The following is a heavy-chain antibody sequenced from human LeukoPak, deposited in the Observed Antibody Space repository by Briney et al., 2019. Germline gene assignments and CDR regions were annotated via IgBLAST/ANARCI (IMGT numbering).Heavy chain of an antibody. CDR2: IYYSGST. Sequence: SETLSLTCTVSGGSISSYYWSWIRQPQGKGLEWIGYIYYSGSTNYNPSLKSRVTISVDTSKNQFSLKLSSVTAADTAVYYCARDYYDSSGYYGVNWFDPWGQGTLVTVSS. V-gene: IGHV4-59*01. CDR3: ARDYYDSSGYYGVNWFDP. J-gene: IGHJ5*02. CDR1: GGSISSYY. D-gene: IGHD3-22*01.